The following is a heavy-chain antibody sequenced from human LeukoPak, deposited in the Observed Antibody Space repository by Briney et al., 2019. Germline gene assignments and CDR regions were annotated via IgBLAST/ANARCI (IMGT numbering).Heavy chain of an antibody. J-gene: IGHJ4*02. CDR3: ATDYTYYYDSSGYYHFDY. CDR1: GYTLTELS. Sequence: ASVKVSCKVSGYTLTELSTHWVRQAPGKGLEWMGGFDPEDGETIYAQKFQGRVTMTEDTSTDTAYMELSSLRSEDTAVYYCATDYTYYYDSSGYYHFDYWGQGTLVTVSS. D-gene: IGHD3-22*01. V-gene: IGHV1-24*01. CDR2: FDPEDGET.